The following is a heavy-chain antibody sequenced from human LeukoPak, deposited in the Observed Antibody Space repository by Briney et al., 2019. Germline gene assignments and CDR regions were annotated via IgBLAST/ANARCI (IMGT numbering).Heavy chain of an antibody. J-gene: IGHJ5*02. CDR2: INHSGST. Sequence: SETLSLTCAVYGGSFSGYYWSWIRQPPGKGLEWIGEINHSGSTNYNPSLKSRVTISVDTSKNQFSLKLSSVTAADTAVYYCARANKPNWFDPWGQGTLVTVSS. CDR3: ARANKPNWFDP. V-gene: IGHV4-34*01. CDR1: GGSFSGYY.